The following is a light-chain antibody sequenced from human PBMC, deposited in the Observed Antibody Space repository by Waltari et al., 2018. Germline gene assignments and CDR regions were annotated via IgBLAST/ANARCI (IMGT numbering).Light chain of an antibody. Sequence: QSALTQPASVSGSPGQSITISCSGTSRDVGDYRSFDGYQQHPGQAPKLTIYEVSNRPSGVSNRFSGSKSGNTASLTISGLQAEDEADYYCSSYTTSTSYVVFGGGTKLTVL. CDR1: SRDVGDYRS. CDR3: SSYTTSTSYVV. V-gene: IGLV2-14*01. J-gene: IGLJ2*01. CDR2: EVS.